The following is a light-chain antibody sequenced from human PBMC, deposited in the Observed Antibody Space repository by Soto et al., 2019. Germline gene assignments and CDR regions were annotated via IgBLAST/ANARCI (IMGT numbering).Light chain of an antibody. CDR1: SSNIGAGYD. V-gene: IGLV1-40*01. J-gene: IGLJ3*02. CDR2: GNS. CDR3: QSYASSLRGWV. Sequence: QSVLTQPPSVSGAPGQRVTISCTGSSSNIGAGYDVHWYQQLPGTAPKLLISGNSNRPSGVPDRFSGSKSGTSASLAITGLQAEDEADYYCQSYASSLRGWVFGGGTKLTVL.